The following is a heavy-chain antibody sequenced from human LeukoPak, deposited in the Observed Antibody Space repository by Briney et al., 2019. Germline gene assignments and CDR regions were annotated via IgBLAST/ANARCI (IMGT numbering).Heavy chain of an antibody. D-gene: IGHD1-26*01. CDR3: ARRGFHDYSGFDY. V-gene: IGHV3-21*01. CDR2: IGGSSSDI. J-gene: IGHJ4*02. CDR1: GFTFSAYG. Sequence: GGSLRLSCAASGFTFSAYGMNWVRQAPGKGLEWVSSIGGSSSDIYYAASVKGRFTISRDNAKNSLYLQMKSLRAEDTAVYYCARRGFHDYSGFDYWGQGTLVTVSS.